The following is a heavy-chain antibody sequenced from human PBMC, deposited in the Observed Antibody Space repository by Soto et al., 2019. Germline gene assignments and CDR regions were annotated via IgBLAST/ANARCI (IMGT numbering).Heavy chain of an antibody. CDR2: INPNSGGT. CDR1: GYTFTGYY. D-gene: IGHD3-22*01. V-gene: IGHV1-2*02. CDR3: ARRGYDSSGYYNLDY. Sequence: QVQLVQSGAEVKKPGASVKVSCKASGYTFTGYYMHWVRQAPRQGLEWMGWINPNSGGTNYAQKFQGRVTMTRDTSISTAYMELSRLRSDDTAVYYCARRGYDSSGYYNLDYWGQGTLVTVSS. J-gene: IGHJ4*02.